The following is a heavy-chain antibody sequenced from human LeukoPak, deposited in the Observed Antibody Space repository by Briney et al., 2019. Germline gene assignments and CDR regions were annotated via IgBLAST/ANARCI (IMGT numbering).Heavy chain of an antibody. CDR3: AREVVGYCSGGSCYSDWGNTLFDY. D-gene: IGHD2-15*01. CDR2: IYHSGST. J-gene: IGHJ4*02. Sequence: SETLSLTCAVSGYSISSGYYWGWIRQPPGKGLEWIGSIYHSGSTYYNPSLKSRVTISVDTSKNQFSLKLSSVTAADTAVYYCAREVVGYCSGGSCYSDWGNTLFDYWGQGTLVTVSS. CDR1: GYSISSGYY. V-gene: IGHV4-38-2*02.